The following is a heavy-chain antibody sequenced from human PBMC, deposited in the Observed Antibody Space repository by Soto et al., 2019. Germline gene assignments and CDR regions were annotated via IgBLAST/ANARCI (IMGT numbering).Heavy chain of an antibody. Sequence: GGSLRLSCAASGFTVSSNYMSWVRQAPGKGLEWVSVIYSGGSTYYADSVKGRFTISRDNSKNTLYLQMNSLRAEDTAVYYCARVPPIYNYYDSREDYWGQGTLVTVSS. CDR1: GFTVSSNY. D-gene: IGHD3-22*01. CDR3: ARVPPIYNYYDSREDY. V-gene: IGHV3-53*01. J-gene: IGHJ4*02. CDR2: IYSGGST.